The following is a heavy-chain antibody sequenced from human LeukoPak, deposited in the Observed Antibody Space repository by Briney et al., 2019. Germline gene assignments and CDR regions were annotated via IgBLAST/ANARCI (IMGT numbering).Heavy chain of an antibody. CDR1: GGSISSGGYY. CDR2: IYYSGST. D-gene: IGHD3-10*01. Sequence: QSSETLSLTCTVSGGSISSGGYYWSWIRQHPGKGLEWIGYIYYSGSTYYNPSLKSRVTISVDTSKNQFSLKLSSVTAADTAVYYCARSRPRGVPMNWFDPWGREPWSPSPQ. J-gene: IGHJ5*02. V-gene: IGHV4-31*03. CDR3: ARSRPRGVPMNWFDP.